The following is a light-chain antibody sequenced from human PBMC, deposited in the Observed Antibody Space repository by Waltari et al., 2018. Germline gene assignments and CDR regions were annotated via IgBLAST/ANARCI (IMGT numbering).Light chain of an antibody. Sequence: QSALTQPASVSGSPGQSITISCTGISSDVGDYNYVSWYQQHPGKAPKLMIFEVSNRPSGVSNRFSGSKAGKTASLTISGLQAEDEADYYCSSYASSSTLVFATGTKVTVL. CDR3: SSYASSSTLV. J-gene: IGLJ1*01. V-gene: IGLV2-14*01. CDR1: SSDVGDYNY. CDR2: EVS.